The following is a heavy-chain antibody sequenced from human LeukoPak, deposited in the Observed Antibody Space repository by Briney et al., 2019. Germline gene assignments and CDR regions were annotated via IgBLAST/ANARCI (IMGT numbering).Heavy chain of an antibody. D-gene: IGHD2/OR15-2a*01. V-gene: IGHV4-30-2*01. CDR3: ARCSTSSPTYYFDY. Sequence: SETLSLTCAVSGGSISSGGYSWRWIRQPPGKGLEWIGYIYHSGSTYYNPSLKSRVTISVDRSKNQFSLKLSSVTAADTAVYYCARCSTSSPTYYFDYWGQGTLVTVSS. CDR2: IYHSGST. J-gene: IGHJ4*02. CDR1: GGSISSGGYS.